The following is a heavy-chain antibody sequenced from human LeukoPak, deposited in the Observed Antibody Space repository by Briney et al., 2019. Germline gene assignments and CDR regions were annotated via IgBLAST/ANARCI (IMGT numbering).Heavy chain of an antibody. CDR1: GGSISSYY. CDR3: ARVTEPGGYNSSGYFDY. V-gene: IGHV4-59*01. D-gene: IGHD6-13*01. CDR2: IYYSGST. Sequence: SETLSHTCTVSGGSISSYYWSWIRQPPGKGLEWIGYIYYSGSTNYNPSLKSRVTISVDTSKNQFSLKLSSVTAADTAVYYCARVTEPGGYNSSGYFDYWGQGTLVTVSS. J-gene: IGHJ4*02.